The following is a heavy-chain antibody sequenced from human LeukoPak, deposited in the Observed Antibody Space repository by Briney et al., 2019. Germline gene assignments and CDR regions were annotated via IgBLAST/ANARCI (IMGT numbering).Heavy chain of an antibody. Sequence: SDPLSLTCTVSSGSMSSYYWRWIRQPPGKGLEYIGYIYYTGSTYYHPSLKSRVTISVDTSKRQFSLRLSPVSAADTAVYYCARDATAGNFDYWGQGTLVTVSS. V-gene: IGHV4-59*12. CDR2: IYYTGST. D-gene: IGHD6-13*01. CDR1: SGSMSSYY. J-gene: IGHJ4*02. CDR3: ARDATAGNFDY.